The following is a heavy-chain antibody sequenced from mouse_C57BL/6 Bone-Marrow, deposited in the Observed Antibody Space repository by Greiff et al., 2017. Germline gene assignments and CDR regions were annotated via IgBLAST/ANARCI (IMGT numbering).Heavy chain of an antibody. Sequence: QVQLQQPGAELVKPGASVKLSCKASGYTFTSYWMHWVKQRPGQGLEWIGMIHPNSGSTNYNEKFKSKATLTVDKSSSTAYMQLSSLTSEDSAVYYCARSSLLHQYYAMDYWGQGTSVTVSS. CDR3: ARSSLLHQYYAMDY. V-gene: IGHV1-64*01. CDR1: GYTFTSYW. J-gene: IGHJ4*01. CDR2: IHPNSGST. D-gene: IGHD1-1*01.